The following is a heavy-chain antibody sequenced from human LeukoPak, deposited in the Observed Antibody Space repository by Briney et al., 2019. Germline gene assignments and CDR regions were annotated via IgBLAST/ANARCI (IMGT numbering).Heavy chain of an antibody. Sequence: SLRLSRTGFGFTFRDYAVSWGRQAPGKGLEGIGVILSKVYRGPPEYTASVKDRFTISRDHSKSIAYLQMISLQTEDTAVYYCTRDPYFFDSSGYYHHAFDIWGQGPMVAVS. V-gene: IGHV3-49*04. CDR1: GFTFRDYA. J-gene: IGHJ3*02. D-gene: IGHD3-22*01. CDR3: TRDPYFFDSSGYYHHAFDI. CDR2: ILSKVYRGPP.